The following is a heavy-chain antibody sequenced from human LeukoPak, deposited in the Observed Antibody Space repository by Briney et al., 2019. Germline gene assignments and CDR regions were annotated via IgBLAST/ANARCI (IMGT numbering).Heavy chain of an antibody. CDR2: ISGRGGST. Sequence: GGSLRLSCAASGFTFSSHAMTWGRQAPGKGLEWVSGISGRGGSTYYADSVKGRFTISRDNSKNMLYLQLNSLRAEDTAIYYCAKVHLLWFGELLSRGLDTFDIWGPGTIVTVSS. CDR3: AKVHLLWFGELLSRGLDTFDI. V-gene: IGHV3-23*01. D-gene: IGHD3-10*01. CDR1: GFTFSSHA. J-gene: IGHJ3*02.